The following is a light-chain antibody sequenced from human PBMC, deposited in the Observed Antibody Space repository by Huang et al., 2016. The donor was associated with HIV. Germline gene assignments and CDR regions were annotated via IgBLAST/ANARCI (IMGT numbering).Light chain of an antibody. J-gene: IGKJ2*01. CDR1: QSLSSNY. CDR3: QQYGISPYT. Sequence: EILLTQSPGTLSLSTVGRATLSCGASQSLSSNYLAWYQQKPGQAPRLLIYGAATRATGVPDRISGSGYGTDFTLTIGGLEPEDFAVYYCQQYGISPYTFGQGTKLEI. V-gene: IGKV3-20*01. CDR2: GAA.